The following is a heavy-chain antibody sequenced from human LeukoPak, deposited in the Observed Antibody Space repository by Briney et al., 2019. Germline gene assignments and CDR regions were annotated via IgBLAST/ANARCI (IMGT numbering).Heavy chain of an antibody. CDR2: INSDGSST. Sequence: PGGSLRLSCAASGFTFSSYWMHWVRQAPGKGLVWVSRINSDGSSTYYADSVEGRFTISRDNAKNTLYLQMNSLRAEDTAVYYCAREGATVVNFDYWGQGTLVTVSS. J-gene: IGHJ4*02. CDR3: AREGATVVNFDY. D-gene: IGHD4-23*01. CDR1: GFTFSSYW. V-gene: IGHV3-74*01.